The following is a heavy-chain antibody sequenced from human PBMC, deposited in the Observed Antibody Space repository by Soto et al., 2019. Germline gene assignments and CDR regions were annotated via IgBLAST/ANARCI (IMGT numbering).Heavy chain of an antibody. CDR3: ARSRGYYDSSGYFLAFDI. D-gene: IGHD3-22*01. J-gene: IGHJ3*02. CDR2: IIPIFGTA. CDR1: GGTFSSYA. V-gene: IGHV1-69*13. Sequence: AASVKVSCKASGGTFSSYAISWVRQAPGQGLEWMGGIIPIFGTANYAQKFQGRVTITADESTSTAYVELSSLRSEDTAVYYCARSRGYYDSSGYFLAFDIWGQGTMVTVSS.